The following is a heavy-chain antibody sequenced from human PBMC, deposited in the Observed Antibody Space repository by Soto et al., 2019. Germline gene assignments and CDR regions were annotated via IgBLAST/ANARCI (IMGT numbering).Heavy chain of an antibody. D-gene: IGHD3-10*01. Sequence: GGSLRLSCAASGFTVGNNYMSWVRQAPGKGLEWVSLIYSTGTTKYADSVKGRFTVSRDNSKNTLYLQMNSLRDEDTALYYCARDFRAGGIGEFDPWGWGTLVTVSS. CDR1: GFTVGNNY. V-gene: IGHV3-66*03. CDR2: IYSTGTT. J-gene: IGHJ5*02. CDR3: ARDFRAGGIGEFDP.